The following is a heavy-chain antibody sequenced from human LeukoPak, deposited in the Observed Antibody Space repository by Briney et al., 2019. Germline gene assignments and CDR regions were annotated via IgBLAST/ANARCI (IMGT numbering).Heavy chain of an antibody. CDR2: IIPMFRTA. J-gene: IGHJ6*03. CDR1: GGTFINYA. CDR3: ARGGYGDYGGNYYYYCMDV. Sequence: SVKVSCKASGGTFINYAISWVRQAPGQGLEWMGGIIPMFRTANYAQKFQGRVTITADESTSTAYMELSSLRSDDTAVYYCARGGYGDYGGNYYYYCMDVWGKGTTVTISS. V-gene: IGHV1-69*13. D-gene: IGHD4-17*01.